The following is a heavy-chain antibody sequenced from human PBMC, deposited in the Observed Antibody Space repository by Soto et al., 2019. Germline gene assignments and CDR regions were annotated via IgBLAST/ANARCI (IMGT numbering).Heavy chain of an antibody. J-gene: IGHJ5*02. CDR3: ARDLSGAYPVGYCDP. D-gene: IGHD1-26*01. Sequence: GGSLTVSCAASRFTFMRYSMNWVRQAPGKGLEWVSSISGGSSDIYYADSVKGRFTISRDNAKNSLYLQMNSLRAEDTAVYYCARDLSGAYPVGYCDPWGQGTLVTVSS. CDR1: RFTFMRYS. V-gene: IGHV3-21*01. CDR2: ISGGSSDI.